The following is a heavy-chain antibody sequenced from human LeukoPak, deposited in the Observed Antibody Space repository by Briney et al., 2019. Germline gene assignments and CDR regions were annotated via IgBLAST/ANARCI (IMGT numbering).Heavy chain of an antibody. Sequence: GGSLRLSCAASGFTSSDYYMSWIRQAPGKGLEWVAKINQDGSEKDCVDSVKGRFTISRDNAKNSLYLQMNSLRAEDTAVYYCARDPDYRDAFDIWGQGTMVTVSS. J-gene: IGHJ3*02. V-gene: IGHV3-7*01. CDR1: GFTSSDYY. D-gene: IGHD4-4*01. CDR2: INQDGSEK. CDR3: ARDPDYRDAFDI.